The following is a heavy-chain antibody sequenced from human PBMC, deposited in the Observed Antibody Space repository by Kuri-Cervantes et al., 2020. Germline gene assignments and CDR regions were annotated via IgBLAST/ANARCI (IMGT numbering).Heavy chain of an antibody. Sequence: ESLKISCTVSGGSISSSSYYWGWIRQPPGKGLEWIGSIYYSGSTYYNPSLKSRVTISVDTSKNQFSLKLSSVTAADTAVYYCARAVRNWGQGTLVTVSS. J-gene: IGHJ4*02. CDR2: IYYSGST. CDR1: GGSISSSSYY. V-gene: IGHV4-39*07. CDR3: ARAVRN.